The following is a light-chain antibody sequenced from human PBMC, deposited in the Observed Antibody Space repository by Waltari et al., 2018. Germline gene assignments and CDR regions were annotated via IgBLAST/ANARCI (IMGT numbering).Light chain of an antibody. CDR3: QHYNTYPPT. J-gene: IGKJ1*01. V-gene: IGKV1-5*01. Sequence: DIQMTQSPSTPSASVGDRVTVTCRASQNTNKWLAWYQQKPGKAPNLLIYDASTLQSGVPSRFSGSGFGTEFTLAISSLQPEDFATYFCQHYNTYPPTFGQGTRVELK. CDR2: DAS. CDR1: QNTNKW.